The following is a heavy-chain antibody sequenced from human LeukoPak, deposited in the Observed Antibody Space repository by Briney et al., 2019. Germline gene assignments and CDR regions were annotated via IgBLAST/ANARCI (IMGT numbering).Heavy chain of an antibody. D-gene: IGHD3-10*01. CDR1: GFTFRSYA. Sequence: GGSLRLSCTASGFTFRSYAMSWVRQAPGKGLEWASAMSNSGGSTYYADSVKGRFTISRDNSKNTLYLQMNSLRAEDTAVYYCAKDDGSGFGRGYFDYWGQGTLVTISS. V-gene: IGHV3-23*01. J-gene: IGHJ4*02. CDR3: AKDDGSGFGRGYFDY. CDR2: MSNSGGST.